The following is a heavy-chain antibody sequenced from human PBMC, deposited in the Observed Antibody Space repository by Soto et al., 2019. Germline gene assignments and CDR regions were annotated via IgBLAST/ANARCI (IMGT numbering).Heavy chain of an antibody. V-gene: IGHV1-2*02. D-gene: IGHD6-19*01. CDR2: INPNGGGT. Sequence: GASVKVSCKTSEYTFTGYYLHWVRQVPGQGLEWMGWINPNGGGTIYAQKFQGRLTMTRDTSITTAYMELSRLRSDDTAFYYCATRSDWSHLLDYWGHGTLVTVYS. CDR1: EYTFTGYY. J-gene: IGHJ4*01. CDR3: ATRSDWSHLLDY.